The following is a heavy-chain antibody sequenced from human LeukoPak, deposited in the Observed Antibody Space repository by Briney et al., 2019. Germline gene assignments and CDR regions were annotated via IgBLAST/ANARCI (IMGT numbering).Heavy chain of an antibody. V-gene: IGHV4-30-2*01. CDR3: AREVVITMVRGVIGWFDP. CDR2: IYHSGST. J-gene: IGHJ5*02. Sequence: SQTLSLTCAVSGGSISSGGSSWSWIRPPPGKGLEWIGYIYHSGSTYYNPSLKSRVTISVDRSKNQFSLKLSSVTAADTAVYYCAREVVITMVRGVIGWFDPWGQGTLVTVSS. D-gene: IGHD3-10*01. CDR1: GGSISSGGSS.